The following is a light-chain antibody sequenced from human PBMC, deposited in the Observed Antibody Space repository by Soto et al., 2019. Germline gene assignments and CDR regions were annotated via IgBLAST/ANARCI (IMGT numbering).Light chain of an antibody. V-gene: IGKV1-9*01. CDR1: RGVSTS. CDR2: APS. J-gene: IGKJ1*01. CDR3: HQLHSYPPT. Sequence: EVTHSPSVLASTVGDRATITCRASRGVSTSLAWYQQKPGKAPNLLIYAPSTCQSGIPARFRGSGSGTEFTLTISGLQAEDYAAYYCHQLHSYPPTFGQGTKVDIK.